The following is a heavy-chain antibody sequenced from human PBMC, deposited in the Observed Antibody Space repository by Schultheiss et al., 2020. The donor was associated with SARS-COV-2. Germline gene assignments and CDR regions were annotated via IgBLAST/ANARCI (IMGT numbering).Heavy chain of an antibody. D-gene: IGHD6-6*01. J-gene: IGHJ4*02. Sequence: SETLSLTCTVSGGSISSSSYYWGWIRQPPGKGLEWIGSIYYSGSTYYNPSLKSRVTISVDTSKNQFSLKLSSVTAADTAVYYCARQGPLGSSSMDYWGQGTLVTVSS. CDR3: ARQGPLGSSSMDY. CDR2: IYYSGST. V-gene: IGHV4-39*01. CDR1: GGSISSSSYY.